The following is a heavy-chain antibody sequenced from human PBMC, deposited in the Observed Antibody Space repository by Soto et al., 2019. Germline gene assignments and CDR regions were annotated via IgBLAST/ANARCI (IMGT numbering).Heavy chain of an antibody. Sequence: GASVKVSCKTSGYTFTSYGIGWARQAPGQGLEWMGWINTYNGNTNYAQNLQGRVTLTTDTSTSTAYMELRSLRSNDTAIYYCAMVDFYFTPSPRDVWGKGPTVTVS. V-gene: IGHV1-18*01. CDR1: GYTFTSYG. CDR2: INTYNGNT. D-gene: IGHD3-3*01. CDR3: AMVDFYFTPSPRDV. J-gene: IGHJ6*03.